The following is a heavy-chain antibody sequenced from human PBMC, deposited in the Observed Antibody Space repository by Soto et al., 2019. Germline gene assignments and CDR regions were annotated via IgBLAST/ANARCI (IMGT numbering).Heavy chain of an antibody. CDR1: GDSISSYF. CDR3: ARSKSSGYYIYFYSGMDV. CDR2: IYYSGTT. J-gene: IGHJ6*02. Sequence: QVRLQESGPGLVKPSETLSLTCIVSGDSISSYFWTWIRQPPGKGLEWIGYIYYSGTTNYNPSLKSRVTMSVDTSKNEFSLKLSSVTAADTAVYFCARSKSSGYYIYFYSGMDVWGQGTTVTASS. D-gene: IGHD3-22*01. V-gene: IGHV4-59*01.